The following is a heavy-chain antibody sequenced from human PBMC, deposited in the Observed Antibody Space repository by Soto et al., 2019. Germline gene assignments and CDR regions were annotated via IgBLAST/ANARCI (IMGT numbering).Heavy chain of an antibody. D-gene: IGHD3-10*01. CDR3: ARDRGYYGSGSYLRYFDL. CDR2: IIPILGIA. CDR1: GGTFSSYT. J-gene: IGHJ2*01. Sequence: QVQLVQSGAEVKKPGSSVKVSCKASGGTFSSYTISWVRQAPGQGLEWTGRIIPILGIANYAQKFQGRVTITADKSTSTAYMELSSLRSEDTGVYYCARDRGYYGSGSYLRYFDLWGRGTLVTVSS. V-gene: IGHV1-69*08.